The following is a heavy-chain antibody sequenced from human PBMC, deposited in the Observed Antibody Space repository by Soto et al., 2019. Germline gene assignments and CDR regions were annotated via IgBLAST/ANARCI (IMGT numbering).Heavy chain of an antibody. Sequence: SETLSLTCAVYGGSFSGYYWSCIRQPPGKGLEWIGEINHSGSTNYNPSLKSRVTISVDTSKNQFSLKLSSVTAADTAVYYCARGWVVVVAATSGDWFDTWGQGTLVTVSS. CDR1: GGSFSGYY. J-gene: IGHJ5*02. CDR3: ARGWVVVVAATSGDWFDT. CDR2: INHSGST. V-gene: IGHV4-34*01. D-gene: IGHD2-15*01.